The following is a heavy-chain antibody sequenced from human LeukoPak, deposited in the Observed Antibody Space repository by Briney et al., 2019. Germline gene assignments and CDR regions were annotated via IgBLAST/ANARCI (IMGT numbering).Heavy chain of an antibody. Sequence: SVKVSCKASGGTFISYAISWVRQAPGQGLEWMGGIIPIFGTANYAQKFQGRVTTTADESTSTAYMELSSLRSEDTAEYYCARGFTYGSGFDYWGQGTLVTVSS. D-gene: IGHD3-10*01. CDR2: IIPIFGTA. V-gene: IGHV1-69*01. J-gene: IGHJ4*02. CDR1: GGTFISYA. CDR3: ARGFTYGSGFDY.